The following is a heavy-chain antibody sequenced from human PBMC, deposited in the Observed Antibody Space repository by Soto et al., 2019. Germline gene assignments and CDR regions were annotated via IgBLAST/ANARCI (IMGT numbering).Heavy chain of an antibody. CDR1: GFTFSAHC. CDR3: GREISYVSGGHLYYGMDV. V-gene: IGHV3-11*01. J-gene: IGHJ6*02. D-gene: IGHD3-16*01. Sequence: GGSLRLSCAASGFTFSAHCMAWIPQAPGKGLEVVAHMSGRGSSEDSGDPVKGRFSIFRENSKNLLLLQMFFLSADDAAVYYCGREISYVSGGHLYYGMDVLGQGTAVTVSS. CDR2: MSGRGSSE.